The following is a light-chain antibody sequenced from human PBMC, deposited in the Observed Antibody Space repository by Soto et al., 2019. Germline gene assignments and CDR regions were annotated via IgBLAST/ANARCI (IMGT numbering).Light chain of an antibody. CDR2: DAS. J-gene: IGKJ1*01. V-gene: IGKV3-15*01. CDR3: QQYNDWPPKT. Sequence: EIVMTQSPATLSVSPGERATPSCRASQSVGRKLAWYQQNPGQAPRLLIYDASTRATGIPARFSGSGSGTEFTLTISSLQSEDFAVYYCQQYNDWPPKTFGQGTKVDIK. CDR1: QSVGRK.